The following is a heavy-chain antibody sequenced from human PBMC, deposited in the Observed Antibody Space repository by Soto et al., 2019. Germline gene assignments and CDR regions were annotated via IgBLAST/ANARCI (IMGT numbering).Heavy chain of an antibody. CDR2: ISGSGGNT. CDR3: AKYGRDSSAWKADY. V-gene: IGHV3-23*01. D-gene: IGHD6-19*01. J-gene: IGHJ4*02. CDR1: GFTFSSFS. Sequence: PGGSLRLSCAASGFTFSSFSMTWVRQAAGKGLEWVSAISGSGGNTYYADSVKDRFTISRDNSKSTSFLQMHSLRAEDTAVYYCAKYGRDSSAWKADYWGQGTLVTVSS.